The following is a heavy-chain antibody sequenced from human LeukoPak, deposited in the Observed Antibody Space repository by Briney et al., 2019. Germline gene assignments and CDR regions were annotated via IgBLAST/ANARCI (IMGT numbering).Heavy chain of an antibody. CDR2: IYYSWGM. D-gene: IGHD1-1*01. CDR3: ARNVTAGFFDY. V-gene: IGHV4-38-2*01. Sequence: SETQSLTCDVSGSSITSDYFWGWIRQPPGKGLEWIATIYYSWGMYFNPSLKSRVTISLDASKNQYSLKMTSLTAADTAIYYCARNVTAGFFDYWGQGILVTVSS. J-gene: IGHJ4*02. CDR1: GSSITSDYF.